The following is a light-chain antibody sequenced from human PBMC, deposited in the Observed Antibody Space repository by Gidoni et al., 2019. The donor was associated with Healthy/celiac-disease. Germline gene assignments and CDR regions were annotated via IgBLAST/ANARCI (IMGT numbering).Light chain of an antibody. Sequence: QLVLTQSPSASASLGASVKLTCTLSSGHSSYAIAWHQQQPEKGPRYLMKLNSDGSHSKGDGIPDRFSGSSSGAERYLTISSLQSEDEADYYCQTWGTGIQPLFGGGTKLTVL. J-gene: IGLJ2*01. V-gene: IGLV4-69*01. CDR2: LNSDGSH. CDR3: QTWGTGIQPL. CDR1: SGHSSYA.